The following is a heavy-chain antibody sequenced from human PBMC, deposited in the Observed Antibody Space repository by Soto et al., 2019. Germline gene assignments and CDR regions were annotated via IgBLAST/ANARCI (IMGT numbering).Heavy chain of an antibody. CDR1: GYTFTSYY. V-gene: IGHV1-46*01. CDR3: ARDCSGGSCYSGLDY. Sequence: ASVKVSCKASGYTFTSYYMHWVRQAPGQGLEWMGIINPSGGSTSYAQKFQGRVTMTRDTSTSTVYMELSSLRSEDTAVYYCARDCSGGSCYSGLDYWGQGTLVTVSS. CDR2: INPSGGST. J-gene: IGHJ4*02. D-gene: IGHD2-15*01.